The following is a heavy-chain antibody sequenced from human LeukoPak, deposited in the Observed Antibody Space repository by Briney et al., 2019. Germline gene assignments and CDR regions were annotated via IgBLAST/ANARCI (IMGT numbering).Heavy chain of an antibody. Sequence: SETLSLTCTVSGGSISSSSYYWGWIRQPPGKGLEWIGSIYYSGSTYYNPSLKSRVTISVDTSKNQFSLKLSPVTAADTAVYYCATSAGVLRYFDWLLYFQHWGQGTLVTVSS. V-gene: IGHV4-39*01. CDR1: GGSISSSSYY. CDR3: ATSAGVLRYFDWLLYFQH. D-gene: IGHD3-9*01. CDR2: IYYSGST. J-gene: IGHJ1*01.